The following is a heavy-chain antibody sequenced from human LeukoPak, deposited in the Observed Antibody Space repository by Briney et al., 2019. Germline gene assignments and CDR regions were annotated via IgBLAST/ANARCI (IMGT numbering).Heavy chain of an antibody. D-gene: IGHD3-3*01. CDR2: IRNDESDK. V-gene: IGHV3-30*02. Sequence: GGSLRLSCVASGFTFSSYHTHWVRQAPGKGLEWVAFIRNDESDKYYADSVKGRFTISRDNSKNTLYVQMNSLRVEDTAVYYCAKDYEWSVDYWGQGTLVTVSS. J-gene: IGHJ4*02. CDR1: GFTFSSYH. CDR3: AKDYEWSVDY.